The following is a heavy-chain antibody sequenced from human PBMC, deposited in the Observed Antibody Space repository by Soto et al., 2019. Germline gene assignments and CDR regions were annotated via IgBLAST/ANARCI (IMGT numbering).Heavy chain of an antibody. J-gene: IGHJ6*02. CDR2: IYYSGST. Sequence: SETLSLPCTVSGASITSGDYYWSWIRQPPGKGLEWIGYIYYSGSTYYNPSLKSRVTISVETSKNQFSLKLSSVTAADTAVYYCARASILYCSSTSCPLDYYYGMDVWGQGTTVTVSS. CDR3: ARASILYCSSTSCPLDYYYGMDV. D-gene: IGHD2-2*01. CDR1: GASITSGDYY. V-gene: IGHV4-30-4*01.